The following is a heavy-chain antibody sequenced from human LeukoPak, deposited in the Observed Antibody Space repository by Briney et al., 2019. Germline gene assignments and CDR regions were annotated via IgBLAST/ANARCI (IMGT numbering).Heavy chain of an antibody. CDR1: GGSISGSIKY. CDR3: VSWAGTPGVWFDP. V-gene: IGHV4-39*01. CDR2: IYHSGTT. J-gene: IGHJ5*02. Sequence: PSETLSLTCTVSGGSISGSIKYWGWIRQPPGKGLEWVGSIYHSGTTYYNPSLKSRVTLSVDTSNNQFSLKLSSVTAVDTAVYYCVSWAGTPGVWFDPWGQGILVTVSS. D-gene: IGHD1-7*01.